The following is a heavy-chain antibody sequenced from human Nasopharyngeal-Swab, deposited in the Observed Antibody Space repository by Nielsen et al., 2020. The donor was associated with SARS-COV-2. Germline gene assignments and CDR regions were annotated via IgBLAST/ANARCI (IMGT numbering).Heavy chain of an antibody. J-gene: IGHJ4*02. CDR2: ISYDGSNK. Sequence: GGSLRLSCAASGFTFSSYGMHWVRQAPGKGLEWVAVISYDGSNKYYADSVKGRFTISRDNSKNTLYLQMNSLRAEDTAVYYCAKYRYSGYAPGDYWGQGTLVTVSS. CDR1: GFTFSSYG. D-gene: IGHD5-12*01. V-gene: IGHV3-30*18. CDR3: AKYRYSGYAPGDY.